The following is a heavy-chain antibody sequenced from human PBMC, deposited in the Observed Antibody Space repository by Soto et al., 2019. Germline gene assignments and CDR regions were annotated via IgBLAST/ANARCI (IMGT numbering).Heavy chain of an antibody. CDR1: GGSISNHY. Sequence: QVQLQESGPGLVKPSETLSLSCTVSGGSISNHYWSWIRQPPGKGLEWIGYIYYNGNTNYDPSLKSRVTMSVDTSKNQNSLKLSSVTAADTTVYYCTRANSYSEYWGHGTLVTVSS. V-gene: IGHV4-59*11. CDR2: IYYNGNT. J-gene: IGHJ4*01. D-gene: IGHD7-27*01. CDR3: TRANSYSEY.